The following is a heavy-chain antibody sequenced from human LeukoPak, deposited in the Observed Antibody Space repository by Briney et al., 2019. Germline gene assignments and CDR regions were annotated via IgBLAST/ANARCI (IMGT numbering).Heavy chain of an antibody. Sequence: ASLRVSCMPSGYTFTSYAMNWVRQAPGQGLEWMGWINTNTGNPTDAQGFTGRFVFSLYTSVSTAYLEISSLKAEDTAVYYCAAEGGSFATFDYWGKGTRVTVSS. V-gene: IGHV7-4-1*02. CDR1: GYTFTSYA. D-gene: IGHD1-26*01. CDR2: INTNTGNP. CDR3: AAEGGSFATFDY. J-gene: IGHJ4*02.